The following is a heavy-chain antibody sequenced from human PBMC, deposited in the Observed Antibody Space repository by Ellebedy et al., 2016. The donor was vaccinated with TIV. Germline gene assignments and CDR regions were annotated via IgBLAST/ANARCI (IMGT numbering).Heavy chain of an antibody. CDR1: GGSFSGHY. D-gene: IGHD5-24*01. CDR3: ARGQGEMATIGGAVEGGVDY. Sequence: SETLSLXXAVYGGSFSGHYWSWIRQPPGKGLEWIGEINHSGSTNYNPSLKSRVTISVDTSKNQFTLKLSSVTAADTAVYYCARGQGEMATIGGAVEGGVDYWGQGTLVTVSS. CDR2: INHSGST. V-gene: IGHV4-34*01. J-gene: IGHJ4*02.